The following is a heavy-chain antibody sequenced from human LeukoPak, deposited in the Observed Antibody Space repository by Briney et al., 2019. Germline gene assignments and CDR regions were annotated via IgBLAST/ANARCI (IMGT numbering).Heavy chain of an antibody. V-gene: IGHV3-7*01. CDR2: IKHDGSEK. D-gene: IGHD6-13*01. Sequence: GGSLRLSCAASGFTFSSYWMSWVRQAPGKGLEWVANIKHDGSEKYYVDSVKGRFTISRDNAKNSLYLQMNSLRAEDTAVYYCARARYSSSWGITSYYFDYWGQGTLVTVSS. CDR3: ARARYSSSWGITSYYFDY. CDR1: GFTFSSYW. J-gene: IGHJ4*02.